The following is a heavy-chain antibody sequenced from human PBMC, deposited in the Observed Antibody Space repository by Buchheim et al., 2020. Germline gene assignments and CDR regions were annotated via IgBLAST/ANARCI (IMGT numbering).Heavy chain of an antibody. Sequence: EVQVVESGGNLVQPGGSLRLSCAASGFTFSSFWMDWVRQAPGKGLEWVANIKEDGSEKYYVDSVKGRFTISRDNAKNPLYLQMNSLRAEDTATYYCVRDFYGVFDYWGQGTL. CDR3: VRDFYGVFDY. CDR2: IKEDGSEK. D-gene: IGHD4-17*01. CDR1: GFTFSSFW. V-gene: IGHV3-7*03. J-gene: IGHJ4*02.